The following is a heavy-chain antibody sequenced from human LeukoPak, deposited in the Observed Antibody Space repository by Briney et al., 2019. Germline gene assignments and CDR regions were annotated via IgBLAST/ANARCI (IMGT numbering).Heavy chain of an antibody. CDR3: VRVPGPDYYYYYMDV. J-gene: IGHJ6*03. CDR1: GGSISSYY. V-gene: IGHV4-59*08. CDR2: IYYSGST. Sequence: SETLSLTCTVSGGSISSYYWSWIRQPPGKGLEWIGYIYYSGSTNYNPSLKSRVTTSVDTSKNQFSLKLSSVTAADTAVYYCVRVPGPDYYYYYMDVWGKGTTVTVSS.